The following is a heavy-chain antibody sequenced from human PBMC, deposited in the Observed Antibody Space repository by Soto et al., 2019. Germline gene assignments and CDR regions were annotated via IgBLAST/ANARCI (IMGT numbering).Heavy chain of an antibody. Sequence: QVQLQEWGPGLVKPSETLSLTCTVSGGSISSYYWTWIRQPPGKGLEWIGYIYYSGSTNYNPSLKSRVTISVDTSKNQFSLKLSSMTAADTAVYYCARRYGGNLDYWGQGTLVTVSS. J-gene: IGHJ4*02. CDR1: GGSISSYY. CDR3: ARRYGGNLDY. D-gene: IGHD2-15*01. CDR2: IYYSGST. V-gene: IGHV4-59*08.